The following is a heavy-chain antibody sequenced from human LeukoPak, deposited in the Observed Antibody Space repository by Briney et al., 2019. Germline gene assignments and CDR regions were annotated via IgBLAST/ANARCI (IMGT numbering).Heavy chain of an antibody. CDR1: EFTFSNYW. V-gene: IGHV3-21*01. CDR2: ISSSSSYI. CDR3: ARDTVTTGFDP. J-gene: IGHJ5*02. D-gene: IGHD4-11*01. Sequence: GGSLRLSCAVSEFTFSNYWMSWVRQAPGKGLEWVSSISSSSSYIYYAGSVKGRFTISRDNAKNSLYLQMNSLRAEDTAVYYCARDTVTTGFDPWGQGTLVTVSS.